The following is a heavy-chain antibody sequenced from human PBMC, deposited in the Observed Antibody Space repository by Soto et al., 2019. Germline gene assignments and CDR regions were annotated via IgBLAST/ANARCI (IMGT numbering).Heavy chain of an antibody. V-gene: IGHV1-18*01. D-gene: IGHD4-17*01. J-gene: IGHJ5*02. CDR1: GYTFTSYG. Sequence: QVQLVQSGAEVKKPGASVKVACKASGYTFTSYGISWVRQAPGQGLEWMGWISAYNGNTNYAQKLQGRVTMTTDTSTSTAYMELRSLRSDDTAVYYCARDFYGDSLSNWFDPWGQGTLVTVSS. CDR2: ISAYNGNT. CDR3: ARDFYGDSLSNWFDP.